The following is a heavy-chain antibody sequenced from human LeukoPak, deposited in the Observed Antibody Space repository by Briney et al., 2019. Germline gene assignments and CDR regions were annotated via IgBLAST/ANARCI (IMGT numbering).Heavy chain of an antibody. J-gene: IGHJ4*02. CDR1: GFTFSSYA. Sequence: GGSLRLSCAASGFTFSSYAMTWVRQAPGKGLEWVADISGSGNSPNYADSVKGRFTISRDNSNNTLYLQMKTLSAEDTAVYYCAKRDGYNSNPLKDWGQGTLVTVSS. V-gene: IGHV3-23*01. CDR3: AKRDGYNSNPLKD. CDR2: ISGSGNSP. D-gene: IGHD5-24*01.